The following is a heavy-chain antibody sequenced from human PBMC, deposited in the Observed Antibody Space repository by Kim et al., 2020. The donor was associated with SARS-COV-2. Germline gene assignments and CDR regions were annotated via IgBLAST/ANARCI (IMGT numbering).Heavy chain of an antibody. Sequence: ASVKVSCKASGYTFSSYDINWVRQATGQGLEWMGWMNPNSGNTGYAQKFQGRVTMTRNTSISTAYMELSSLTSEDTAVYYCARAPAWGAYSSSWYYFDYWGQGTLVTVSS. CDR3: ARAPAWGAYSSSWYYFDY. CDR2: MNPNSGNT. CDR1: GYTFSSYD. J-gene: IGHJ4*02. V-gene: IGHV1-8*01. D-gene: IGHD6-13*01.